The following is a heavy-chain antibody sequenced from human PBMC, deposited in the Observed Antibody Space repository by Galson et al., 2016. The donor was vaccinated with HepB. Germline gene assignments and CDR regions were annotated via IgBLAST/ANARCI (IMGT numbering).Heavy chain of an antibody. Sequence: ETLSLTCIVSGGSISSDYYWGWIRQPPGRGLEWIGSLYSGEDTYYNPSLQSRVTISVDTSSNQFSLRLDSVTAADTGVYYCATGIVVAGKMYYPYMDVWGKGTTVTVSS. CDR3: ATGIVVAGKMYYPYMDV. V-gene: IGHV4-39*01. D-gene: IGHD6-19*01. CDR1: GGSISSDYY. CDR2: LYSGEDT. J-gene: IGHJ6*03.